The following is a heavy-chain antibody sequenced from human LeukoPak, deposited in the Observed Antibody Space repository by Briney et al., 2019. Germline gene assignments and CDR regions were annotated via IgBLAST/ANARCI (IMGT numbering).Heavy chain of an antibody. V-gene: IGHV3-53*03. CDR1: GFTVSDTY. CDR2: FYSGGVT. CDR3: ARGGANTFNSYYYYSLDV. Sequence: GGSLRLSCAASGFTVSDTYMTWVRQPPGKGLEYVSIFYSGGVTDYAASVKGRFTISRDESKNTVYLHMNNVGADDTAKYYCARGGANTFNSYYYYSLDVWGKGTTVTVSS. J-gene: IGHJ6*04. D-gene: IGHD3-10*01.